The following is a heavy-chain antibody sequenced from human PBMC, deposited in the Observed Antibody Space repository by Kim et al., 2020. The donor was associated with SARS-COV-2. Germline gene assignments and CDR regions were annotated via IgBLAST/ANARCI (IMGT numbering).Heavy chain of an antibody. CDR3: AREIFHYDSSGYWPKPPYYYYGMDV. J-gene: IGHJ6*02. Sequence: SVKVSCKASGGTFSSYAISWVRQAPGQGLEWMGGIIPIFGTANYAQKFQGRVTITADESTSTAYMELSSLRSEDTAVYYCAREIFHYDSSGYWPKPPYYYYGMDVWGQGTTVTVSS. D-gene: IGHD3-22*01. V-gene: IGHV1-69*13. CDR2: IIPIFGTA. CDR1: GGTFSSYA.